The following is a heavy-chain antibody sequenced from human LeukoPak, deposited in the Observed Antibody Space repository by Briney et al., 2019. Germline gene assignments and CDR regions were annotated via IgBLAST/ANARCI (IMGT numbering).Heavy chain of an antibody. CDR1: GFTFDDYG. V-gene: IGHV3-20*04. J-gene: IGHJ6*03. D-gene: IGHD5-12*01. CDR2: INWNGGST. Sequence: GGSLRLSCAASGFTFDDYGMSWVRQAPGKGLEWVSGINWNGGSTGYADSVKGRFTISRDNAKNSLYLQMNSLRAEDTALYYCARDSGYDGYYYYYYYMDVWGKGTTVTGSS. CDR3: ARDSGYDGYYYYYYYMDV.